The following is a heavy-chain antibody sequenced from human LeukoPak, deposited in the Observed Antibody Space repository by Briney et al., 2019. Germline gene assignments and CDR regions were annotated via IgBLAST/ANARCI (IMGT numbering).Heavy chain of an antibody. D-gene: IGHD6-6*01. V-gene: IGHV3-30-3*01. CDR2: ISYDGSNK. J-gene: IGHJ4*02. CDR3: ARDGSSSDYFDY. Sequence: PGGSLRLSCAASGFTFSSYAMHWVRQAPGKGLEWVAVISYDGSNKYYADSVKGRFTIPRDNSKNTLYLQMNSLRAEDTAVYYCARDGSSSDYFDYWGQGTLVTVSS. CDR1: GFTFSSYA.